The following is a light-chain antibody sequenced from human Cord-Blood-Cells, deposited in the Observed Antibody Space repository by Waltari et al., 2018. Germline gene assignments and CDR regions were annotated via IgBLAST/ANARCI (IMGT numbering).Light chain of an antibody. CDR2: DVS. V-gene: IGLV2-11*01. Sequence: TQPRSVSGSPGQSVTISCTGTSSDVGGYNYVSWYQQHPGKAPKLMIYDVSKRPSGVPDRFSGSKSGNTASLTISGLQAEDEADYYCCSYAGSYTFHVVFGGGTKLTVL. J-gene: IGLJ2*01. CDR3: CSYAGSYTFHVV. CDR1: SSDVGGYNY.